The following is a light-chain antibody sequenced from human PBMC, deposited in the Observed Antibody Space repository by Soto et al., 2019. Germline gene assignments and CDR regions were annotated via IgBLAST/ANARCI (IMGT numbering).Light chain of an antibody. Sequence: QSVVTQPASASGSPGQSITISCTGTSSDVGSYNRVSWYQQHSGKAPKLMIYEVSNRPSGVSNRFSGSKSGNTASLTISGLQAEDEADYYCLSYTTSSSYVFGTGTKVTVL. CDR2: EVS. V-gene: IGLV2-14*01. CDR3: LSYTTSSSYV. J-gene: IGLJ1*01. CDR1: SSDVGSYNR.